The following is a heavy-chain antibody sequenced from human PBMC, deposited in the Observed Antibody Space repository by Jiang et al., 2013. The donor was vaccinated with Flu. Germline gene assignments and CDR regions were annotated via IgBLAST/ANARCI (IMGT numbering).Heavy chain of an antibody. V-gene: IGHV3-48*01. D-gene: IGHD3-16*01. Sequence: SGGGLVQPGGSLRLSCSASGFTFSSNDMYWVRQAPGMGLEWVSYISTNSGFIRYADSVKGRFTISRDNAKNSLFLQMNSLRAEDTAVYYCARSNYGDDSWGQGALVTVSS. CDR1: GFTFSSND. CDR2: ISTNSGFI. CDR3: ARSNYGDDS. J-gene: IGHJ5*01.